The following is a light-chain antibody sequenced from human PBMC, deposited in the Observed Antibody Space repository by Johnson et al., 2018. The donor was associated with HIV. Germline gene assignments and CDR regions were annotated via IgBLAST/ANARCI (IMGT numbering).Light chain of an antibody. CDR3: GTWDSSLILYV. J-gene: IGLJ1*01. V-gene: IGLV1-51*02. CDR2: ENN. CDR1: SSNIGNNY. Sequence: QSVLTQPPSVSAAPRQKVTISCSGSSSNIGNNYVSWYQQLPGTAPKLLIYENNKRPSGIPDRFSGSKSGTSATLGITGLQTGDEADYYCGTWDSSLILYVFGTGTKVTVL.